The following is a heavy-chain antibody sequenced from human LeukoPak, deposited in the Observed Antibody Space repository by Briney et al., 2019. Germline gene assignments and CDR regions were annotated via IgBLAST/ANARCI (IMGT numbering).Heavy chain of an antibody. CDR2: IYSSGST. V-gene: IGHV4-4*09. Sequence: SETLSLTCTVSGASISTYYWTWIRQPPGKGLEWLGYIYSSGSTNYNPSLKSRVTISVDTSKNQFSLKLSSVTAADTAVYYCARAAKWAYYFDYWGQGTLVTVSS. J-gene: IGHJ4*02. CDR1: GASISTYY. CDR3: ARAAKWAYYFDY. D-gene: IGHD1-26*01.